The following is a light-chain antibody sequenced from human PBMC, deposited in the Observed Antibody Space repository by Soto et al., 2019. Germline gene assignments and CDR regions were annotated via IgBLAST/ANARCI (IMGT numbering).Light chain of an antibody. Sequence: QSALTQLPSASGSPGQSVTISCTGTSSDVGGYDYVSWYQQHPGKAPKLMIYEVTKRPSGVPDRFSGSKSGNTASLTVSWLQAEDEADYYRSSYAGSNNFVFGTGTKVTVL. J-gene: IGLJ1*01. CDR1: SSDVGGYDY. CDR3: SSYAGSNNFV. V-gene: IGLV2-8*01. CDR2: EVT.